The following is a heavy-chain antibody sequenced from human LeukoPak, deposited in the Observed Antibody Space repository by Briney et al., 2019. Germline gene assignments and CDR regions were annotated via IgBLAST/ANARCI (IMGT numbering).Heavy chain of an antibody. CDR3: AREPRPYGDYGWPWWFDP. Sequence: PGGSLRLSCAASGFTFSSYWMSWVRQAPGKGLEWVANIKQDGSEKYYADSVKGRFTISRDNAKNSLYLQMNSLRAEDTAVYYCAREPRPYGDYGWPWWFDPWGQGTLVTVSS. CDR1: GFTFSSYW. J-gene: IGHJ5*02. V-gene: IGHV3-7*01. D-gene: IGHD4-17*01. CDR2: IKQDGSEK.